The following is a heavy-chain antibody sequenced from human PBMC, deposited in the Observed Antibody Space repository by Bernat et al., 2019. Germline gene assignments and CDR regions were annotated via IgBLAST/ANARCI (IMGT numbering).Heavy chain of an antibody. CDR3: AKEVVRGVVIRSVDV. Sequence: QVQLVESGGGVVQPGRSLRLSCAASGFAFSTYGMYWVRQGPGKGLEWVAVISYHGRKNYHADSVKGRFTISRDNSNNTLYLQMNSLRAEDTGVYYCAKEVVRGVVIRSVDVWGQGTTVTVSS. V-gene: IGHV3-30*18. J-gene: IGHJ6*02. D-gene: IGHD3-10*01. CDR1: GFAFSTYG. CDR2: ISYHGRKN.